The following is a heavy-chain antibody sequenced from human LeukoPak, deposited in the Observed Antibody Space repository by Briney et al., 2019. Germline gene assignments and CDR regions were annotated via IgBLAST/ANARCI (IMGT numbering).Heavy chain of an antibody. CDR1: GYSFSSYD. CDR3: TTAGERPIRYFDY. V-gene: IGHV1-8*01. J-gene: IGHJ4*02. CDR2: MNPNSGNT. Sequence: ASVKVSCKASGYSFSSYDTNWVRQATGQGLEWKGWMNPNSGNTGYAQKFQGRVTMTRNTSINTAYMELSGLISEDTAVYFCTTAGERPIRYFDYWGQGTLVTVSS. D-gene: IGHD3-9*01.